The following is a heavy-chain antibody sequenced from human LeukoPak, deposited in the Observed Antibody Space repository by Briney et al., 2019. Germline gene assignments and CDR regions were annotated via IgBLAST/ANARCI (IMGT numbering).Heavy chain of an antibody. Sequence: GSVKVSCKASGYTFTSYGISWVRQAPGQGLEWMGWISAYNGNTNYAQKFQGRVTMTRDMSTSTVNMELSILRSEDTAVYYCARDGGGDYDFDYWGQGTLVTVSS. V-gene: IGHV1-18*01. CDR2: ISAYNGNT. CDR1: GYTFTSYG. CDR3: ARDGGGDYDFDY. D-gene: IGHD4-17*01. J-gene: IGHJ4*02.